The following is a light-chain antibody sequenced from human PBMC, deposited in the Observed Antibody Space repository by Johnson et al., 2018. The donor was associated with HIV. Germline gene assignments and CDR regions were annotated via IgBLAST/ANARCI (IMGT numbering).Light chain of an antibody. Sequence: QSLLTQPLSVSAAPGQKVTISCSGSSSNIGNNYVSWYQQLPGTAPKLLIYDNNKRPSGIPDRFSGSKSGTSATLGITGLQTGDEADYYCGTWDSSLSVGVFGTGTKVTVL. CDR1: SSNIGNNY. CDR2: DNN. CDR3: GTWDSSLSVGV. V-gene: IGLV1-51*01. J-gene: IGLJ1*01.